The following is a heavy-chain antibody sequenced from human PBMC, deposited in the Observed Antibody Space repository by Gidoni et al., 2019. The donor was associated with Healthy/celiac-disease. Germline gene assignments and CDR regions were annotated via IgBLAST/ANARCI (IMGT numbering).Heavy chain of an antibody. CDR1: GGTFSSYA. CDR2: IIPIFGTA. V-gene: IGHV1-69*01. J-gene: IGHJ4*02. CDR3: ARDRGYSSGLYYFDY. D-gene: IGHD6-19*01. Sequence: QVQLVQSGAEVKQPGSSVKVSCKASGGTFSSYAISCVRQAHGQGLEWMGGIIPIFGTANYAQKFQGRVTITADESTSTAYMELSSLRSEDTAVYYCARDRGYSSGLYYFDYWGQGTLVTVSS.